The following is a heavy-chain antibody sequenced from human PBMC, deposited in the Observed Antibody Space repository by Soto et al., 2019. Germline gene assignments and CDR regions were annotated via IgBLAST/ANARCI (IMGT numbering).Heavy chain of an antibody. J-gene: IGHJ4*02. Sequence: ASVKVSCKASGYTFTSYDINWVRQATGQGFEWMGWMNPNSGNTGYAQKFQGRVTMTTDTSTSTAYMELRSLRSDDTAVYYCARDAAVGLFDYWGQGTLVTVSS. D-gene: IGHD1-26*01. V-gene: IGHV1-8*01. CDR3: ARDAAVGLFDY. CDR2: MNPNSGNT. CDR1: GYTFTSYD.